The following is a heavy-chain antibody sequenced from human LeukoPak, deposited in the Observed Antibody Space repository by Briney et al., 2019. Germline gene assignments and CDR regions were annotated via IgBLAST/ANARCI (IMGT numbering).Heavy chain of an antibody. V-gene: IGHV3-33*01. CDR3: ARAKAYCSGGSCYSDNYYGMDV. CDR2: IWYDGSNK. D-gene: IGHD2-15*01. CDR1: GFTFSSYG. Sequence: PGRSLRLSCAASGFTFSSYGMHWVRQAPGKGLEWVAVIWYDGSNKYYADSVKGRFTISRDNSKNTLYLQMNSLRAEDTAVYYCARAKAYCSGGSCYSDNYYGMDVWGKGTTVTVSS. J-gene: IGHJ6*04.